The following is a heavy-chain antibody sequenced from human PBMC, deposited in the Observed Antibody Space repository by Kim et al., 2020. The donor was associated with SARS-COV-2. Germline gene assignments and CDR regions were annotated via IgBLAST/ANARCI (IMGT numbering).Heavy chain of an antibody. J-gene: IGHJ4*02. V-gene: IGHV4-59*09. Sequence: NSGPTLKSRVNMSVDTSKDQFSLKVSSVSAADTAVYYCAGGGFGRPLDYWGQGTLVTVSS. D-gene: IGHD3-16*01. CDR3: AGGGFGRPLDY.